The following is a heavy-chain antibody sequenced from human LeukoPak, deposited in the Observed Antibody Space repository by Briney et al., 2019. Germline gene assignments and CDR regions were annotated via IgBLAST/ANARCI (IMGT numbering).Heavy chain of an antibody. J-gene: IGHJ5*02. D-gene: IGHD1/OR15-1a*01. V-gene: IGHV4-34*01. CDR1: GGSLSGYY. Sequence: SETLSLTCAVYGGSLSGYYWSWIRQPPGKGLEWVGEIKYSGNTNYNPSLKSRVTMSVDMSKNQISLKLNSVTAADTAVYYCARDPRTTTSRNWFDPWGQGTLVTVSA. CDR2: IKYSGNT. CDR3: ARDPRTTTSRNWFDP.